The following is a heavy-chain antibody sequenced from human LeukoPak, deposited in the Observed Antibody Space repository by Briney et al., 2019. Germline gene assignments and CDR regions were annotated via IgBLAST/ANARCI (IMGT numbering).Heavy chain of an antibody. CDR3: ARSVRVVFDY. CDR2: ISAYNGNT. Sequence: ASVTVSFKASGYTFTSYGISWGRQAPGQGLEWMGWISAYNGNTNYAQKLQGRVTMTTDTSTSTAYMELRSLRSDDTAVYYCARSVRVVFDYWGQGTLVTVSS. D-gene: IGHD2-8*02. V-gene: IGHV1-18*01. J-gene: IGHJ4*02. CDR1: GYTFTSYG.